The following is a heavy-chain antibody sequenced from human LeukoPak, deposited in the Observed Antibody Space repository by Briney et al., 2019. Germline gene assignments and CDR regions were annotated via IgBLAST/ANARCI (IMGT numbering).Heavy chain of an antibody. J-gene: IGHJ4*02. D-gene: IGHD6-19*01. V-gene: IGHV3-11*01. CDR1: GLNFSVYY. CDR3: VAGEALDY. CDR2: ISKTGTSV. Sequence: GGSLRLSCITSGLNFSVYYMTWIRQAPGNGLGAPGNGLEWLSHISKTGTSVYYADSVRGRFTISRDNAKNSLYLHMNNLRAEDTAVYYCVAGEALDYWGQGALVTVSS.